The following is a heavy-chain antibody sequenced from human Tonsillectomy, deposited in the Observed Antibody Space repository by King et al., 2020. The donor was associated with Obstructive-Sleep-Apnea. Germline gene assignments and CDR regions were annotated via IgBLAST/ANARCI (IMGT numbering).Heavy chain of an antibody. CDR3: AREVGGSSLTGVFDY. Sequence: QLQESGPGLVKPSETLSLTCTVSGGSISSSSYYWGWIRQPPGKGLEWIGSIYYSGSTYYNPSLKSRFTISVDPSKNQFSLKLSSVTAADTAVYYCAREVGGSSLTGVFDYWGQGTLVTVSS. CDR2: IYYSGST. J-gene: IGHJ4*02. D-gene: IGHD1-26*01. CDR1: GGSISSSSYY. V-gene: IGHV4-39*07.